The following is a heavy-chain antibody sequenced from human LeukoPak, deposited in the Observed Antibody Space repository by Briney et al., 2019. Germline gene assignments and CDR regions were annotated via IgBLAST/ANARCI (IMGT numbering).Heavy chain of an antibody. Sequence: GGSLRLSCAASGFTFSGYSMNWVRQAPGRELEWLSYISSGSRTIFYGDSVKGRFIISRDNAKNSLYLLMNSLRADDTAVYYCARESITGDRDFGYWGQGTLITVSS. D-gene: IGHD7-27*01. CDR1: GFTFSGYS. CDR2: ISSGSRTI. V-gene: IGHV3-48*01. J-gene: IGHJ4*02. CDR3: ARESITGDRDFGY.